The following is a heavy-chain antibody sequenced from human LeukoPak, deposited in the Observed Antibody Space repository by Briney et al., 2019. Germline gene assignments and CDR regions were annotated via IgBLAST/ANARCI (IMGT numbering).Heavy chain of an antibody. Sequence: SETLSLTCTVSGGSISGSSYYWGWIRQPPGKGLEWIGSIYYSGSAYYNPSLKSRVTISVDTSKNQFSLKLSSVTAADTAVYYCARGDSSSWPYYYYYGMDVWGQGTTVTVSS. CDR3: ARGDSSSWPYYYYYGMDV. CDR2: IYYSGSA. CDR1: GGSISGSSYY. D-gene: IGHD6-13*01. J-gene: IGHJ6*02. V-gene: IGHV4-39*07.